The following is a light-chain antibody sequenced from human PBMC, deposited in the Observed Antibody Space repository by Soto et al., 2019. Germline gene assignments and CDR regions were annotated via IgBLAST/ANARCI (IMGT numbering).Light chain of an antibody. CDR1: QSVGSN. CDR2: GAS. CDR3: QQYDKWTPWT. Sequence: EIVMTQSPATLSVSPGDRATLSCRASQSVGSNLAWYQQKPGQAPRLLIYGASTRATGIPGRFSASGSGTEFTLTISSLQSEDFVVYYCQQYDKWTPWTFGQGTKVEIK. V-gene: IGKV3-15*01. J-gene: IGKJ1*01.